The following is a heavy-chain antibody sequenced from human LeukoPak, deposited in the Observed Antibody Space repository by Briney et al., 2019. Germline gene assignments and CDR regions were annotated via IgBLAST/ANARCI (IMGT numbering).Heavy chain of an antibody. Sequence: ASVKVSCKASGYTFTSYYMHWVRQAPGQGLEWMGWINPNSGGTNYAQKFQGRVTMTRDTSISTAYMEPSRLRSDDTAVYYCARGGTVTTRENWFDPWGQGTLVTVSS. D-gene: IGHD4-17*01. CDR3: ARGGTVTTRENWFDP. V-gene: IGHV1-2*02. CDR1: GYTFTSYY. J-gene: IGHJ5*02. CDR2: INPNSGGT.